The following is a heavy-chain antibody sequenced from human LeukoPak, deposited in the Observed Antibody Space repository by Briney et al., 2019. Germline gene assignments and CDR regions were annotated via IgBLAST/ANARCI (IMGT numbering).Heavy chain of an antibody. CDR1: GFTFSSYS. Sequence: PGGSLRLSCAASGFTFSSYSVNWVRQAPGKGLEWVSSISSSSSYIYYADSVKGRFTISRDNAKNSLYLQMNSLRAEDTAVYYCASLQEWLNAYLVSDYWGQGTLVTVSS. D-gene: IGHD3-3*01. J-gene: IGHJ4*02. CDR3: ASLQEWLNAYLVSDY. CDR2: ISSSSSYI. V-gene: IGHV3-21*01.